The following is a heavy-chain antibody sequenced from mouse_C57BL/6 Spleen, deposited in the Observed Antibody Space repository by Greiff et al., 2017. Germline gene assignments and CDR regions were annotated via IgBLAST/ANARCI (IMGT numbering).Heavy chain of an antibody. CDR1: GYAFSSSW. V-gene: IGHV1-82*01. CDR2: IYPGDGEN. CDR3: ARHYGSLYAMDY. D-gene: IGHD1-1*01. J-gene: IGHJ4*01. Sequence: QVQLQQSGPELVKPGASVKISCKASGYAFSSSWMNWVKQRPGKGLEWIGRIYPGDGENKYNGKFKGKATLTADKSSSTAYMELSSLTSEDSAVYFCARHYGSLYAMDYWGQGTSVTVSS.